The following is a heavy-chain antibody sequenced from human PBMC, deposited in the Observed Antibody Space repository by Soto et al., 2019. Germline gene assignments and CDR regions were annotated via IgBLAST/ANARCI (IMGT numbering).Heavy chain of an antibody. V-gene: IGHV1-18*01. CDR1: GYSFSSYG. CDR3: ARGELLWFGEFPATYYYGMDV. CDR2: ISAYNGNT. D-gene: IGHD3-10*01. Sequence: ALVKVSCKASGYSFSSYGITWVRQAPGQGLEWMGWISAYNGNTNYAQKLQGRVTMTTDTSTITAYMELRSLRSDDTAVYYCARGELLWFGEFPATYYYGMDVWAKGPRSPSP. J-gene: IGHJ6*02.